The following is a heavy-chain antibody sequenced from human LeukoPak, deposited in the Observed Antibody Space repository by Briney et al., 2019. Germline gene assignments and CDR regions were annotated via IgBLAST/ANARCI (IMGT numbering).Heavy chain of an antibody. CDR1: GYSSTSYW. J-gene: IGHJ3*02. CDR3: ATTHGYGDAFDI. Sequence: GESLKISCKGSGYSSTSYWIGWVRQMPGKGLEWMGIIYPGDSDTRYSPSFQGQVTISADKSINIAYLQWGSLRASDTAFYYCATTHGYGDAFDIWGQGTLVTVS. CDR2: IYPGDSDT. V-gene: IGHV5-51*01. D-gene: IGHD5-12*01.